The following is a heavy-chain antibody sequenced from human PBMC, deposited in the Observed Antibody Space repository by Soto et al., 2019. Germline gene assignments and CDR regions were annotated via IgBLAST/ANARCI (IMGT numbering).Heavy chain of an antibody. CDR1: GFTFSSYG. Sequence: QVQLVESGGGVVQPGRSLRLSCAASGFTFSSYGMHWVRQAPGKGLEWVALISYDGSNKYHADSVKGRFTISRDNSKNTLYLQMNSLRAEDTAVYYCAKDATDSSLDYWGQGTLVTVSS. J-gene: IGHJ4*02. CDR3: AKDATDSSLDY. CDR2: ISYDGSNK. D-gene: IGHD3-22*01. V-gene: IGHV3-30*18.